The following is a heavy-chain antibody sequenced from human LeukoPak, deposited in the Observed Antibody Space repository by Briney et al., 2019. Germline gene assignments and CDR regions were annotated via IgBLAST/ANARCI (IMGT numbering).Heavy chain of an antibody. V-gene: IGHV4-39*01. J-gene: IGHJ4*02. D-gene: IGHD3-22*01. CDR3: ARRLLDYYDSSGYTPIDY. CDR1: GGSISSSSYY. CDR2: IYYSGST. Sequence: SETLSLTCTVSGGSISSSSYYWGWIRQPPGKGLEWIGSIYYSGSTYYNPSLKSRVTISVDTSKNQFSLKLSSVTAADTAVYYCARRLLDYYDSSGYTPIDYWGQGTLVNVSS.